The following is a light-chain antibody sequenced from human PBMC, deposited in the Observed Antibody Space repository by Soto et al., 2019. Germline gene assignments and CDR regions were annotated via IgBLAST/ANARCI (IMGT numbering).Light chain of an antibody. V-gene: IGLV2-23*02. CDR2: EVN. J-gene: IGLJ1*01. CDR1: SSDVGNYNL. CDR3: CSYAYSGTYV. Sequence: QSVLTQPASVSGSPGQSITISCTGTSSDVGNYNLVSWYQHHPGKAPKLMIYEVNKRPSGVSNRFSGSKSGNTASLTVSGLQAEDEADHYCCSYAYSGTYVFGTGTKVTVL.